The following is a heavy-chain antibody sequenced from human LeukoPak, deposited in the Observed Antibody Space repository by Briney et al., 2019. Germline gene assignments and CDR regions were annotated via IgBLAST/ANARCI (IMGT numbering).Heavy chain of an antibody. CDR3: AKDRQDSSGWYYFDY. J-gene: IGHJ4*02. CDR2: ISWNSGSI. Sequence: GGSLRLSCAASGFTFDDYAMHWVRQAPGKGLEWVSGISWNSGSIGYADSVKGRFTISRDNAKNSLYLQMNSLRAEDMALYYCAKDRQDSSGWYYFDYWGQGTLVTVSS. D-gene: IGHD6-19*01. V-gene: IGHV3-9*03. CDR1: GFTFDDYA.